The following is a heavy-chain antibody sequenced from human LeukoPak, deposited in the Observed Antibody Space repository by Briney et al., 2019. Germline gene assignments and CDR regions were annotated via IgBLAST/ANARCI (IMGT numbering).Heavy chain of an antibody. CDR2: IYYSGST. D-gene: IGHD3-10*01. CDR1: GGSISSYY. CDR3: ARSRRNYGSGSYTIDY. V-gene: IGHV4-59*01. J-gene: IGHJ4*02. Sequence: SETLSLTCTVSGGSISSYYWSWIRQPPGKGLEWIGYIYYSGSTNYNPSLKSRVTISVDTSKNQFSLKLSSVTAADTAAYYCARSRRNYGSGSYTIDYWGQGTLVTVSS.